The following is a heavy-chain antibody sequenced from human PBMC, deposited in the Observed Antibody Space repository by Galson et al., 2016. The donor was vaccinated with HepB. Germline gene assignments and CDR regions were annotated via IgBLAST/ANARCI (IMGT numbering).Heavy chain of an antibody. Sequence: SGAEVKKPGASLKISCKASGYSFSIFWIAWVRQMPGKGLEWLGIIYPGDPRTTYSPSFRGQVTISADKSISTAYLQWSSLKASDTAMYYCARPIAAAGNGWFDPWGQGTLVTVSS. CDR3: ARPIAAAGNGWFDP. J-gene: IGHJ5*02. CDR1: GYSFSIFW. V-gene: IGHV5-51*01. D-gene: IGHD6-13*01. CDR2: IYPGDPRT.